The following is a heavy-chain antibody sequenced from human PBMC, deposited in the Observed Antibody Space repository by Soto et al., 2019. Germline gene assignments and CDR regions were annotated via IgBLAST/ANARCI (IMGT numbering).Heavy chain of an antibody. CDR1: GGSLSGYY. CDR3: ARGQEGVVATH. J-gene: IGHJ4*02. CDR2: IKDGGRT. Sequence: QVQLQQWGAGLLKPSETLSLNCAVNGGSLSGYYWSWIRQPPGKGLEWIGEIKDGGRTNYSPSLKSRATISSDTSNNPFSLRLYSVTAADTGVYYCARGQEGVVATHWDQGTLVTVSP. V-gene: IGHV4-34*01. D-gene: IGHD5-12*01.